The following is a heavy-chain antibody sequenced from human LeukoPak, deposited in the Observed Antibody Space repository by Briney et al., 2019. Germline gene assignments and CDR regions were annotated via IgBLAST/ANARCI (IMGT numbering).Heavy chain of an antibody. D-gene: IGHD1-1*01. V-gene: IGHV3-53*01. Sequence: GGSLRLSCAASGFTVSSNYVSWVRQAPGKGLEWVSVIYSGGSTYYADSVKGRFTISRDNSKNTLYLQMNSLRAEDTAVYYCASPTKERPYYYYGMDVWGQGTTVTVSS. CDR2: IYSGGST. CDR3: ASPTKERPYYYYGMDV. J-gene: IGHJ6*02. CDR1: GFTVSSNY.